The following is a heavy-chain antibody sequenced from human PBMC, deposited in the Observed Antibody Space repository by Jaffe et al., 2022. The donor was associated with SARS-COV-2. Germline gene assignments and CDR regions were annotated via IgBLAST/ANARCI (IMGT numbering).Heavy chain of an antibody. CDR3: ARALGYTYVFGLDY. CDR1: GFSFSSYW. D-gene: IGHD2-2*02. V-gene: IGHV3-7*01. J-gene: IGHJ4*02. Sequence: EVQLVESGGGLVQPGGSLRLSCAASGFSFSSYWMSWVRQAPGKGLEWVANIKKDGSEKYYVDSVKGRFTISRDNAENSLFLQMNSLRAEDTAVYYCARALGYTYVFGLDYWGQGTLVTVSS. CDR2: IKKDGSEK.